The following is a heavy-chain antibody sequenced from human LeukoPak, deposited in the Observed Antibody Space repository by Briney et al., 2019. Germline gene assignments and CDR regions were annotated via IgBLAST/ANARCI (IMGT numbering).Heavy chain of an antibody. CDR1: GYSFTSYW. Sequence: GESLKISCKGSGYSFTSYWIGWVRQMPGKGLDWMGIIYPGDFDTRYSPSLQGQVTISPDKAISTAYLQWSSLKASDTAMYYCARLSINMVRWSTGFDPWGQGTLVTVSS. V-gene: IGHV5-51*01. CDR2: IYPGDFDT. D-gene: IGHD3-10*01. CDR3: ARLSINMVRWSTGFDP. J-gene: IGHJ5*02.